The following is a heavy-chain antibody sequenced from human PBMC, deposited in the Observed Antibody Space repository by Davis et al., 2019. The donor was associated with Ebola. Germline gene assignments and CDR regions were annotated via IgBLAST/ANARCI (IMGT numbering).Heavy chain of an antibody. D-gene: IGHD4-17*01. Sequence: PGGSLRLSCAASGFTFTSYSMTWVRQAPGKVLDWVSGITGSGGNTYYADSVKGRFTFSRDNSKNTLYLQMNSLRAEDSAVYYCAKGSLYGSRSITAGMDVWGQGTTVTVSS. CDR3: AKGSLYGSRSITAGMDV. V-gene: IGHV3-23*01. CDR1: GFTFTSYS. CDR2: ITGSGGNT. J-gene: IGHJ6*02.